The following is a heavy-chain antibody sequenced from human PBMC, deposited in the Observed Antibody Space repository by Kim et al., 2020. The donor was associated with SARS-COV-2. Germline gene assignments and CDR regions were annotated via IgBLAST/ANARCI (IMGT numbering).Heavy chain of an antibody. CDR2: ISSSSSYI. Sequence: GGSLRLSCAASGFTFSSYSMNWVRQAPGKGLEWVSSISSSSSYIYYADSVKGRFTISRDNAKNSLYLQMNSLRAEDTAVYYCARDGERWLQFGGGFDYWGQGTLVTVSS. CDR1: GFTFSSYS. J-gene: IGHJ4*02. V-gene: IGHV3-21*01. D-gene: IGHD5-12*01. CDR3: ARDGERWLQFGGGFDY.